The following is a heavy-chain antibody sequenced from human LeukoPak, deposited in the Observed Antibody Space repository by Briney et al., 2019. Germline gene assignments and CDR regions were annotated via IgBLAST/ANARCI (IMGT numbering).Heavy chain of an antibody. CDR1: GFTFSSYG. CDR3: ARDLLYSNYALDY. V-gene: IGHV3-33*01. CDR2: IWYDGSNK. Sequence: GGSLRLSCAASGFTFSSYGMHWVRHAPGKGLEGVADIWYDGSNKYYADSVKGRFTISRDNSKNTLYLPMNSLRAEDTAVYYCARDLLYSNYALDYWGQGTLVTVSS. J-gene: IGHJ4*02. D-gene: IGHD4-11*01.